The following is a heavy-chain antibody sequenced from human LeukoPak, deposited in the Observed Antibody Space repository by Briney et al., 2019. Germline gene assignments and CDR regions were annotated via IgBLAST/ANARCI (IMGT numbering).Heavy chain of an antibody. CDR3: AGAKN. J-gene: IGHJ4*02. Sequence: SSETLSLTCSVSGGSISSHYWSWIRQPPGKGLEWIGYIYYSGSTNYNPSLKSRVTLSVDTSKNQFSLKLSSVSAADTAVYYCAGAKNWGQGTLVTVSS. V-gene: IGHV4-59*11. CDR2: IYYSGST. CDR1: GGSISSHY.